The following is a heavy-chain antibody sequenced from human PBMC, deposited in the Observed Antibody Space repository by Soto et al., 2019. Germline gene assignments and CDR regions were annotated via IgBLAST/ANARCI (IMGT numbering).Heavy chain of an antibody. CDR2: IYYSGST. D-gene: IGHD6-19*01. J-gene: IGHJ6*02. CDR1: GGSISSSSYY. V-gene: IGHV4-39*07. Sequence: PSETLSLTCTVSGGSISSSSYYWGWIRQPPGKGLEWIGSIYYSGSTYYNPSLKSRVTISVDTSKNQFSLKLSSVTAEDTAVYYCARDPQGIAVDHSYYYGMDVWGQGTTVTVSS. CDR3: ARDPQGIAVDHSYYYGMDV.